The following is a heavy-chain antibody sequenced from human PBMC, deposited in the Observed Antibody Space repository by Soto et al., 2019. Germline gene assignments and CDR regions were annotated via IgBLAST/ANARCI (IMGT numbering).Heavy chain of an antibody. CDR3: ARRYGKNAFDI. D-gene: IGHD5-18*01. J-gene: IGHJ3*02. CDR1: GGSISRYY. V-gene: IGHV4-59*01. CDR2: IYYSGST. Sequence: QVQLQESGQGLVKPSETLSLTCTVSGGSISRYYWSWIRQPPGKGLEWIGYIYYSGSTNYNPSLNSLVTISVDTSKNQFSVKLIAVPAADTAVDYCARRYGKNAFDIWGQGTMVTFAS.